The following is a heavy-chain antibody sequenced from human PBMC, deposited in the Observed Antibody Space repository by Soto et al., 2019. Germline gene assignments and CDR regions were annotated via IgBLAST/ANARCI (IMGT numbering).Heavy chain of an antibody. Sequence: GGSLRLSWAASGFTFSSYSMNWVRQAPGKGREWGSYNSSSSSTIYYADSVKGRFTISRDNAKNSLYLQMNSLRDEDTAVYYCARDCREQLVDWYFDLWGRGTLVTVSS. CDR1: GFTFSSYS. D-gene: IGHD6-6*01. CDR3: ARDCREQLVDWYFDL. V-gene: IGHV3-48*02. J-gene: IGHJ2*01. CDR2: NSSSSSTI.